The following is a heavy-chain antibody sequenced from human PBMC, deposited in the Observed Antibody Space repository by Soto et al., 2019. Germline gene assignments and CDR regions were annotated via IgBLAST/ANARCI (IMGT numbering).Heavy chain of an antibody. CDR3: AKIVVGSPDY. Sequence: EVQLLESGGALLQPGGSLRLSCAASGFIFSTYAMSWVRQAPGKGLEWVSMISGTGGNTPYADSVKGRFTISRDNSRNTLFLQINSRTAEDTAVYYCAKIVVGSPDYWGQGTLVTVSS. CDR2: ISGTGGNT. J-gene: IGHJ4*02. D-gene: IGHD3-22*01. CDR1: GFIFSTYA. V-gene: IGHV3-23*01.